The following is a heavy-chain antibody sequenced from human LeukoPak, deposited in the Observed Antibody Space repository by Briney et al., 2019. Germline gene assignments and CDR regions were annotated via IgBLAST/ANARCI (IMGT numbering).Heavy chain of an antibody. CDR3: ARDYSRGDPDY. Sequence: ASVKVSCKASGYTFTRYGISWVRQAPGQGLEWMGWISVYNGNTNYTQKVQGRVTMTTETSTSTAYMELRSLRSDDTAVYYCARDYSRGDPDYWGQGTLVTVSS. V-gene: IGHV1-18*01. J-gene: IGHJ4*02. CDR2: ISVYNGNT. D-gene: IGHD6-19*01. CDR1: GYTFTRYG.